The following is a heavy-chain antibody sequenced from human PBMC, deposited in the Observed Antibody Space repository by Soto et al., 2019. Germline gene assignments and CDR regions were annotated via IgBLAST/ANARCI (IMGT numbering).Heavy chain of an antibody. CDR2: ISWNSGSI. CDR3: AKGGQLLVEGGGY. CDR1: GFTFDDYA. Sequence: EVQLVESGGGLVQPGRSLRLSCAASGFTFDDYAMHWVRQAPGKGLEWVSGISWNSGSIGYADSVKGRFTISRDNAKNSLYLHMNSLRAEDTALYYCAKGGQLLVEGGGYWGQGTLVTVSS. V-gene: IGHV3-9*01. D-gene: IGHD2-2*01. J-gene: IGHJ4*02.